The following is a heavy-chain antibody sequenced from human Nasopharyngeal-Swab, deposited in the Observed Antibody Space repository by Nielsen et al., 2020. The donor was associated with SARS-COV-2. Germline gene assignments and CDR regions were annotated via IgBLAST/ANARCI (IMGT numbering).Heavy chain of an antibody. J-gene: IGHJ4*02. CDR3: ADPPFSEY. V-gene: IGHV3-74*01. CDR1: GFTFSSCC. Sequence: GGSLRLSCAASGFTFSSCCMHWVRQVPGKGLVWLSRISGDGRSTVYADSVKGRFTVSRDNAKNTLYLQMNSLRADDTAVYYCADPPFSEYWGQGTLVTVSS. CDR2: ISGDGRST.